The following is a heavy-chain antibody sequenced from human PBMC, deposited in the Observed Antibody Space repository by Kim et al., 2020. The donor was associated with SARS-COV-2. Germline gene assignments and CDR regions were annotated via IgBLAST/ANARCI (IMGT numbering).Heavy chain of an antibody. CDR3: ARDSAVAGGDDY. J-gene: IGHJ4*02. Sequence: NYAQKLQGRVTMTTDTSTSTAYMELRSLRSDDTAVYYCARDSAVAGGDDYWGQGTLVTVSS. D-gene: IGHD6-19*01. V-gene: IGHV1-18*01.